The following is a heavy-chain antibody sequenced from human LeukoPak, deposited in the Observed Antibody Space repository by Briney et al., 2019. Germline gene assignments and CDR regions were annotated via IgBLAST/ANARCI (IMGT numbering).Heavy chain of an antibody. J-gene: IGHJ6*02. V-gene: IGHV3-30*02. D-gene: IGHD5-18*01. CDR1: GFIFSDYA. Sequence: GGTLRLSCAASGFIFSDYAMHWVRQAPGKGLEWVAQICFDGSKKNYADSVKGRFTISRDQSKHTVSLQINSLRAEDTALYYCAKDGQSYAPYAMDVWGQGTTVTVSS. CDR3: AKDGQSYAPYAMDV. CDR2: ICFDGSKK.